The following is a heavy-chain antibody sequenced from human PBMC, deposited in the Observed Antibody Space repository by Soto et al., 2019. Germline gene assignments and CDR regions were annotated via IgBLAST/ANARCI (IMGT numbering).Heavy chain of an antibody. Sequence: PRGSLRLSCAASEFTFSNYAMSWVRQAPGKGLEWVSAISYGGGTTYYADSVKGRFTISRDNSKNTLYLQMNSLRAEDTAVYYCAKNPGYYYDSTGYHFDYWGQGTL. CDR3: AKNPGYYYDSTGYHFDY. J-gene: IGHJ4*02. CDR1: EFTFSNYA. V-gene: IGHV3-23*01. CDR2: ISYGGGTT. D-gene: IGHD3-22*01.